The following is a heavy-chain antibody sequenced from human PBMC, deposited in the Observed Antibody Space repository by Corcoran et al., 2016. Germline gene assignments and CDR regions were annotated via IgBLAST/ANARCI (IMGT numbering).Heavy chain of an antibody. V-gene: IGHV4-34*01. J-gene: IGHJ6*02. CDR3: ARWGWINPYGMDV. D-gene: IGHD3-16*01. CDR1: GGSFSGYY. CDR2: INHSGST. Sequence: QVQLQQWGAGLLKPSETLSLTCAVYGGSFSGYYWSWIRQPPGKGLEWIGEINHSGSTNYNPSLKSRVNISVDTSKNQFSLKLSSVTDAETAVYYCARWGWINPYGMDVWGQGTTVTVSS.